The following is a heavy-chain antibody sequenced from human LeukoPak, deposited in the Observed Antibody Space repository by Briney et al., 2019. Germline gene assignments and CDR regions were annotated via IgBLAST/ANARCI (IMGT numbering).Heavy chain of an antibody. Sequence: SETLSLTCAVYGGSFSGYYWSWIRQPPGKGLEWIGEINHSGSSNYNPSLKSRVTISVDTSKNQFSLKLSSVTAADTAVYYCARAGSSWYRDKNFDYWGQGTLVTVSS. V-gene: IGHV4-34*01. CDR1: GGSFSGYY. J-gene: IGHJ4*02. CDR3: ARAGSSWYRDKNFDY. D-gene: IGHD6-13*01. CDR2: INHSGSS.